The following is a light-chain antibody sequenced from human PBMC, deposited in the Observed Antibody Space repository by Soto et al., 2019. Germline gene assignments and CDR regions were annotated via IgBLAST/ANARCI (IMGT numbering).Light chain of an antibody. CDR1: QSVSSSY. CDR3: QQYGSSPSLT. Sequence: EIVLTQSPGTLSLSPGERATLSCRASQSVSSSYLAWYQQKPGQAPRLLIYGASSRATGIPDRFSGSGSGTDFTLTISRLEPQDFVVYYCQQYGSSPSLTFGQGTRLEIK. J-gene: IGKJ5*01. CDR2: GAS. V-gene: IGKV3-20*01.